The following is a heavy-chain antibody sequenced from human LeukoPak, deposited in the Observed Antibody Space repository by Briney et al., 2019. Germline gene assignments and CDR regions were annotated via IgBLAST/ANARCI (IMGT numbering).Heavy chain of an antibody. CDR2: ISRSGNAI. J-gene: IGHJ1*01. CDR1: GFTFSSYE. V-gene: IGHV3-48*03. Sequence: GGSLRLSCAASGFTFSSYEMNWVRQAPGKGLEWLSYISRSGNAIYYADSMKGRFTISRDNAKNSLYLQMNSLRVEDTAVYYCATATSLDYGDYFFHHWGQGTLVAVSS. D-gene: IGHD4-17*01. CDR3: ATATSLDYGDYFFHH.